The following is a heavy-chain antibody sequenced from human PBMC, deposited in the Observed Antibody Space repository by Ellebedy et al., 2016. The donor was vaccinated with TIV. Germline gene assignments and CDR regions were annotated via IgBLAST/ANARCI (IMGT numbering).Heavy chain of an antibody. Sequence: PGGSLRLSCAASGFTFSSYSMNWVRQAPGKGLEWVSSISSSSSYIYYADSVKGRFTISRDNAKNSLYLQMNSLRAEDTAVYYCARDHLGTAIPYDYWGQGTLVTVSS. CDR2: ISSSSSYI. CDR3: ARDHLGTAIPYDY. D-gene: IGHD2-21*02. V-gene: IGHV3-21*01. CDR1: GFTFSSYS. J-gene: IGHJ4*02.